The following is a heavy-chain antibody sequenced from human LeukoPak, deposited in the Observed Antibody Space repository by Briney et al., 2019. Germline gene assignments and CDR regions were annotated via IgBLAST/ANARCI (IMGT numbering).Heavy chain of an antibody. J-gene: IGHJ4*02. CDR3: VQNRNFEWSY. D-gene: IGHD3-3*01. CDR1: GGSVISSNW. V-gene: IGHV4-4*02. CDR2: THHSGGT. Sequence: SGTLSLTCAVSGGSVISSNWWSWVRQPPGKGLEWIGETHHSGGTNYNPSLKSRLTISIDKSKNQFSPNLKSVIAADTAVYYCVQNRNFEWSYWGQGILVTVSS.